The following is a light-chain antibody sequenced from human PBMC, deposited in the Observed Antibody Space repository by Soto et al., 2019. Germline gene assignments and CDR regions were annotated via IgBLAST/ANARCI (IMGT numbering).Light chain of an antibody. CDR2: ATS. Sequence: DVKMTQSPSSLSAFVGDRVTITCRASQAIAPYLSWFQQKPGKVPKLLIYATSTLQSRVPSRFSGCGSGTDFNITINIRHPEDVDTYYCKKYNISPLTFGGGTKVEIK. CDR3: KKYNISPLT. J-gene: IGKJ4*01. CDR1: QAIAPY. V-gene: IGKV1-27*01.